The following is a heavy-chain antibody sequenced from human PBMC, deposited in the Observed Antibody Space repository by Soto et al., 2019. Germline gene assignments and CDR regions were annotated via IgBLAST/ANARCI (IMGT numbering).Heavy chain of an antibody. V-gene: IGHV1-3*01. CDR1: GYTFTSYA. CDR2: INPGSGST. D-gene: IGHD3-22*01. Sequence: GASVKVSCKASGYTFTSYAMHWVRQAPGQRLEWMGWINPGSGSTKYAQKFQGRVTMTRDTSTSTVYMELSSLRSEDTAVYYCARGLIYDSSGYYFDYWGQGTLVTVSS. J-gene: IGHJ4*02. CDR3: ARGLIYDSSGYYFDY.